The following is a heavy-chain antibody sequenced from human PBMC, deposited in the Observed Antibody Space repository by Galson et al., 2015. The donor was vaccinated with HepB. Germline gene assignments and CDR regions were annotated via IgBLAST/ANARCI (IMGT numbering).Heavy chain of an antibody. D-gene: IGHD3-3*01. CDR2: IIPIFGTA. V-gene: IGHV1-69*13. CDR3: ARDPGGLNDFWSGFLFDY. Sequence: SVKVSCKASGGTFSSYAISWVRQAPGQGLEWMGGIIPIFGTANYAQKFQGRVTITADESTSTAYMELSSLRSEDTAVYYCARDPGGLNDFWSGFLFDYWGQGTLVTVSS. CDR1: GGTFSSYA. J-gene: IGHJ4*02.